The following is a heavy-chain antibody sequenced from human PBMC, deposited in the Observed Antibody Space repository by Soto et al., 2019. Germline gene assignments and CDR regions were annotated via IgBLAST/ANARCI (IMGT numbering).Heavy chain of an antibody. J-gene: IGHJ4*02. CDR3: ARDCNGGMCYPMY. CDR1: GYTFASYG. CDR2: ISGYNGNT. D-gene: IGHD2-8*02. Sequence: QVQLVQSGAEMKKPGASVKVSCKASGYTFASYGISWVRQAPGQGLEWMGWISGYNGNTNYAKRLQGRVTMTTDTXTSTAYMELRSLRSDDTAVYYCARDCNGGMCYPMYWGQGTLVTVSS. V-gene: IGHV1-18*04.